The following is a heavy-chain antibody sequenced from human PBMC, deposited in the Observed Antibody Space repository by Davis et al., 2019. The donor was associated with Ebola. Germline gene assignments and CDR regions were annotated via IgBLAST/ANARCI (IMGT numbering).Heavy chain of an antibody. Sequence: ASVKVSCKASGYTFTDYNIHWMRQAPGQGLEWLGRVILKSGDTNYAQKFQGRVTMTRDTYISTVYMELSSLRYDDTADYYGARGHNYAHEYWGQGTLVTVSS. J-gene: IGHJ4*02. CDR2: VILKSGDT. CDR1: GYTFTDYN. D-gene: IGHD4-11*01. CDR3: ARGHNYAHEY. V-gene: IGHV1-2*06.